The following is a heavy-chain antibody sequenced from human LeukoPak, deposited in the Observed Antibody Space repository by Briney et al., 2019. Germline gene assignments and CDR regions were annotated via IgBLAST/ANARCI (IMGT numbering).Heavy chain of an antibody. V-gene: IGHV3-23*01. D-gene: IGHD1-26*01. J-gene: IGHJ3*02. CDR1: GLTFSSYA. Sequence: PGGSLRLSCAASGLTFSSYAMGWVRQAPGKELEWVSAISGGGGSTYYADSVKGRFTISRDNSKNTLYLQMNSLRAEDTAVYYCAKDQVPSYSGIFDIWGQGTMVTVSS. CDR3: AKDQVPSYSGIFDI. CDR2: ISGGGGST.